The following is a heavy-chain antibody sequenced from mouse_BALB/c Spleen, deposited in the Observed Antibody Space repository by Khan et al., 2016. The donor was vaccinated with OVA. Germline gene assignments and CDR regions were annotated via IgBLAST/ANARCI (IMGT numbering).Heavy chain of an antibody. CDR3: ARTARIKY. J-gene: IGHJ2*01. V-gene: IGHV3-2*02. Sequence: EVQLQESGPGLVKPSQSLSLTCTVTGYSITSGYGWNWIRQFPGNKLEWMGYISYSGSTNYNPPLKSRISITRDTSKNQFFLQLNSVTTEHPATYYCARTARIKYWGQGTTLTVSS. D-gene: IGHD1-2*01. CDR2: ISYSGST. CDR1: GYSITSGYG.